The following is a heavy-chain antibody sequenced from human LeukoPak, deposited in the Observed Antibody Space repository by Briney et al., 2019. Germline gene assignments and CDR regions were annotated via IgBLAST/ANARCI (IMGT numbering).Heavy chain of an antibody. D-gene: IGHD1-26*01. Sequence: GGSLRLSCAASGFTFSSYWMSWVRQAPGKGLEWVANIKQDGSEKHYMDSVKGRFTISRDNAKRSLYLQMKSLRAEDTAVYYCASGSYADYFDYWGQGTMVTVSS. V-gene: IGHV3-7*01. J-gene: IGHJ4*02. CDR3: ASGSYADYFDY. CDR1: GFTFSSYW. CDR2: IKQDGSEK.